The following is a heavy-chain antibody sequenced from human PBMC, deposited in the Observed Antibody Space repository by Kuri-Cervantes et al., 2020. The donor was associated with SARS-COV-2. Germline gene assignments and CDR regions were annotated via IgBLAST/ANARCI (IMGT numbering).Heavy chain of an antibody. V-gene: IGHV3-11*06. CDR1: GFTFSDYY. J-gene: IGHJ4*02. CDR3: ARDDNTPRYYDILTGYYRGSFDY. Sequence: GGSLRLSCAASGFTFSDYYMSWIRQAPGKGLEWVSYISSSSSYIYYADSVKGRFTISRDNAKNSLYLQMNSLRAEDTAVYYCARDDNTPRYYDILTGYYRGSFDYWGQGTLVTVSS. D-gene: IGHD3-9*01. CDR2: ISSSSSYI.